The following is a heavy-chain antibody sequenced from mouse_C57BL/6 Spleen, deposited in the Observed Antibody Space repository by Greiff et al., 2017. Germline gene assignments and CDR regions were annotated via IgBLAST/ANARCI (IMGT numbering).Heavy chain of an antibody. J-gene: IGHJ3*01. V-gene: IGHV1-55*01. Sequence: QVQLQQPGAELVKPGASVKMSCKASGYTFTSYWITWVKQRTGQGLEWIGDIFPGSGSTNYNEKFKSKATLTATTSSSTAYMQLSSLTSEDSAVYFCSRPGLRRGCAYWGQGTLVTVAA. D-gene: IGHD2-4*01. CDR1: GYTFTSYW. CDR3: SRPGLRRGCAY. CDR2: IFPGSGST.